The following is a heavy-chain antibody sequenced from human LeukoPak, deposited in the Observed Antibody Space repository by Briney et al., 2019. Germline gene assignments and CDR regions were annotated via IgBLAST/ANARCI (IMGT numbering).Heavy chain of an antibody. CDR1: GFTFSRFA. CDR2: ISGNGHQT. D-gene: IGHD3-22*01. CDR3: AKDANYYDSSGYLIPFDY. V-gene: IGHV3-23*01. J-gene: IGHJ4*02. Sequence: GGSLRLSCSASGFTFSRFAMTWVRQLPGRGLEWVSSISGNGHQTYYADSVKGRFSVSRDNSKNILCLQMDSLRADDSALYYCAKDANYYDSSGYLIPFDYWGQGTLVTVSS.